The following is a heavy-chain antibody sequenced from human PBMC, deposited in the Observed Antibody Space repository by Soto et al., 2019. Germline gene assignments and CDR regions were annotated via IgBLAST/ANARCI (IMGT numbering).Heavy chain of an antibody. CDR2: IIPIFGTA. V-gene: IGHV1-69*12. CDR1: GGTFSSYA. D-gene: IGHD4-17*01. J-gene: IGHJ4*02. Sequence: QVHLVQSGAEVRKPGSSVKVSCKASGGTFSSYAISWVRQAPGQGLEWMGGIIPIFGTANYAQNFQGRVTITADESTSTAYMELSSLRSEDTAVYYCASPPPYGDYVGYFDFWGQGTLVTVSS. CDR3: ASPPPYGDYVGYFDF.